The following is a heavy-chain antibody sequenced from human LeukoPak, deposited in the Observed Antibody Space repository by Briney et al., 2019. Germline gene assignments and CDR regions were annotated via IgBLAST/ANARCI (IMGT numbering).Heavy chain of an antibody. Sequence: SETLSLTCTVSGGSISSHHWSWIRQPPGKGLDWIGNIYYSGSTNYNPFLKSRVTISVDTSKNQFSLKLTSATAADTAVYYCARRVDYCSGGSCQSFDSWGQGTLVTISS. D-gene: IGHD2-15*01. CDR3: ARRVDYCSGGSCQSFDS. J-gene: IGHJ4*02. CDR1: GGSISSHH. V-gene: IGHV4-59*08. CDR2: IYYSGST.